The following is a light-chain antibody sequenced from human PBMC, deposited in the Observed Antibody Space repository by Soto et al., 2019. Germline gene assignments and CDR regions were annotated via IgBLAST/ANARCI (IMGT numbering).Light chain of an antibody. CDR3: QAWDSSTAI. Sequence: SYELTQPPSVSVSPGQTXSITCSGDKLGDKYACWYQQKPGQSPVLVIYQDSKRPSGIPERFSGSNSGNTATLTISGTQAMDEADYYCQAWDSSTAIFGTGTKLTVL. J-gene: IGLJ1*01. CDR1: KLGDKY. V-gene: IGLV3-1*01. CDR2: QDS.